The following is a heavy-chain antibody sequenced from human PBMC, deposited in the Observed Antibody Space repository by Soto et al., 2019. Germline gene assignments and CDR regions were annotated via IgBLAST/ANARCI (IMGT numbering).Heavy chain of an antibody. V-gene: IGHV3-23*01. CDR2: ISGSGGST. J-gene: IGHJ6*03. CDR3: AKGGVATVDIGGYYYYYMDV. D-gene: IGHD5-12*01. Sequence: GGSLRLSCAASGFTFSSYAMSWVRQAPGKGLEWVSAISGSGGSTYYADSVKGRFTISRDKSKNTLYLQMNSLRAEDTAVYYCAKGGVATVDIGGYYYYYMDVWGKGTTVTVSS. CDR1: GFTFSSYA.